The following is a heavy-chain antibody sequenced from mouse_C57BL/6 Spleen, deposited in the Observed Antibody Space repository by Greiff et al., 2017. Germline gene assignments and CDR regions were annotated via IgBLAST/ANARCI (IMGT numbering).Heavy chain of an antibody. J-gene: IGHJ4*01. Sequence: QVQLQQPGAELVKPGASVKLSCKASGYTFTSYWMHWVKQRPGRGLEWIGRIDPNSGGTKYNEKFKSKATLTVDKPSSTAYMQLRSRPSEDSAVYYCARYYSNYVGAMDYWGQGTSRTVSS. V-gene: IGHV1-72*01. CDR2: IDPNSGGT. CDR1: GYTFTSYW. CDR3: ARYYSNYVGAMDY. D-gene: IGHD2-5*01.